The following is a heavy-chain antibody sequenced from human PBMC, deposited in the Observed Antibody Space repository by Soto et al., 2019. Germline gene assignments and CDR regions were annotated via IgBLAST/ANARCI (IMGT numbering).Heavy chain of an antibody. Sequence: EVQLVESGGGLVQPGGSLRLSCAASGFTFSSYSMNWVRQAPGKGLEWVSYISSSSSTIYYADSVKGRFTISRDNAKNSLYLQMNSLRAEDTAVYYCARGDSSGWEEFDSWGQGTLVTVSS. CDR1: GFTFSSYS. CDR2: ISSSSSTI. CDR3: ARGDSSGWEEFDS. D-gene: IGHD6-19*01. J-gene: IGHJ4*02. V-gene: IGHV3-48*01.